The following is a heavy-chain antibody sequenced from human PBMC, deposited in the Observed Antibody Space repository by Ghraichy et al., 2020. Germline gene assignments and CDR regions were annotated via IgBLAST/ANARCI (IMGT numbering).Heavy chain of an antibody. V-gene: IGHV1-18*01. D-gene: IGHD5-18*01. CDR1: GYTFTSYG. J-gene: IGHJ4*02. Sequence: ASVKVSCKASGYTFTSYGISWVRQAPGQGLEWMGWISAYNGNTNYAQKLQGRVTMTTDTSTSTAYMELRSLRSDDPAVYYGARVGLRPRYGNSDDYWGQGTLVTVSS. CDR3: ARVGLRPRYGNSDDY. CDR2: ISAYNGNT.